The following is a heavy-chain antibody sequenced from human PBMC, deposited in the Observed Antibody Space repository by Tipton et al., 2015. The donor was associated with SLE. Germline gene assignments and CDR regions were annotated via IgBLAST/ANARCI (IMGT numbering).Heavy chain of an antibody. V-gene: IGHV4-59*12. CDR3: ARGGHSNSPNWFDP. CDR1: HASLTTNY. J-gene: IGHJ5*02. CDR2: LYQSGSI. Sequence: TLSLTCTVSHASLTTNYWTWIRQAPEKPMEWIGSLYQSGSIHYNPSLENRVTISVDRSKNQFSLSLSSVTAADTAVYYCARGGHSNSPNWFDPWGQGTLITVSS. D-gene: IGHD4-11*01.